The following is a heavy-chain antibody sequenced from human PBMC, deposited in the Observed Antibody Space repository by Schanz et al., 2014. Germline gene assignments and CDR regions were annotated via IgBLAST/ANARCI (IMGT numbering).Heavy chain of an antibody. Sequence: QVQLVESGGGVVQPGRSLRLSCAASGFTFTSYGMHWVRQAPGKGLEWVPVIWYDGSNKYYADSVKGRFTISRANSKNTLFLQMNMQIDDHTAVYCAARDHTSESYNAAGPPIDYWGQGTLLTVSS. CDR1: GFTFTSYG. V-gene: IGHV3-33*01. CDR2: IWYDGSNK. J-gene: IGHJ4*02. D-gene: IGHD1-26*01. CDR3: ARDHTSESYNAAGPPIDY.